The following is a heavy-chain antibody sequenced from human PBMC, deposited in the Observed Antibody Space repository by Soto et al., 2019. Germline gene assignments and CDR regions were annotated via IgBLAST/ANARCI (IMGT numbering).Heavy chain of an antibody. CDR3: AKPTRPIVVVPAAIVRISMDV. CDR1: GFTFSSYA. D-gene: IGHD2-2*01. CDR2: ISGSGGST. J-gene: IGHJ6*02. Sequence: GGSLRLSCAASGFTFSSYAKSWVRQAPGKGLEWVSAISGSGGSTYYADSVKGRFTISRDNSKNTLYLQMNSLRAEDTAVYYCAKPTRPIVVVPAAIVRISMDVWGQGTTVTVYS. V-gene: IGHV3-23*01.